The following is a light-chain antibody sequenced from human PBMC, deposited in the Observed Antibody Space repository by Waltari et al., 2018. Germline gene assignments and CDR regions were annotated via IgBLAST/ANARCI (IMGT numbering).Light chain of an antibody. V-gene: IGKV3-11*01. CDR1: QIFSSD. Sequence: EIVLTQSPATLSLSPGETTTLSCRASQIFSSDLAWYQHKPGQAPRLLSYDASNRATGIPARFSGSGSGTDFNLTISSLEPEDFAVYYCQQHSNLITFGQGTRLEIK. J-gene: IGKJ5*01. CDR3: QQHSNLIT. CDR2: DAS.